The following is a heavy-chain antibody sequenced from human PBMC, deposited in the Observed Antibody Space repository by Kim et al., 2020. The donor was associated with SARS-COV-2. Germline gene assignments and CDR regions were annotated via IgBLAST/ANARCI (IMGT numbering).Heavy chain of an antibody. CDR3: AKDGVGATSPYYFDY. V-gene: IGHV3-43D*03. Sequence: DSVKGRFTNSRDNKKNCLYLQRNSLRAEDTALYYCAKDGVGATSPYYFDYWGQGPLVTVSS. J-gene: IGHJ4*02. D-gene: IGHD1-26*01.